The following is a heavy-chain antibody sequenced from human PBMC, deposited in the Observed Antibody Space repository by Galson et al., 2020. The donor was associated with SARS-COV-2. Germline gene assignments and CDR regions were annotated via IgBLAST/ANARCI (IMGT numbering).Heavy chain of an antibody. D-gene: IGHD2-8*02. J-gene: IGHJ6*02. CDR2: IYYSGST. CDR3: ARGGGYCTGGVCYSGYYGMDV. Sequence: SQTLSLTCTVSGGSISSYYWSWIRQPPGKGLEWIGYIYYSGSTNYNPSLKSRVTISVDTSKNQFSLKLSSVTAADTAVYYCARGGGYCTGGVCYSGYYGMDVWGQGTTVTVSS. V-gene: IGHV4-59*01. CDR1: GGSISSYY.